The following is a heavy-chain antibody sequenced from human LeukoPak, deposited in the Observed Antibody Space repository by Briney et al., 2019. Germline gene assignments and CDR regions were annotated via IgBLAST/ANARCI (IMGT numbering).Heavy chain of an antibody. D-gene: IGHD3-22*01. CDR2: MNPNSGNT. J-gene: IGHJ2*01. CDR3: ARGRPPYYYDSSGRYWYFDL. CDR1: GYTFTSYY. Sequence: ASVKVSCKASGYTFTSYYMHWVRQATGQGLEWMGWMNPNSGNTGYAQKFQGRVTITRNTSISTAYMELSSLRSEDTAVYYCARGRPPYYYDSSGRYWYFDLWGRGTLVTVSS. V-gene: IGHV1-8*03.